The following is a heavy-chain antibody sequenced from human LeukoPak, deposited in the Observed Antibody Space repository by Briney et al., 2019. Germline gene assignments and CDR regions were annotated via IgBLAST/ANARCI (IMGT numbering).Heavy chain of an antibody. CDR2: MNPNSGNT. CDR1: GYTFTSYD. CDR3: ARGSAMVRGVITNWFDP. V-gene: IGHV1-8*01. J-gene: IGHJ5*02. Sequence: GASVKVSCKASGYTFTSYDINWVRQATGQGLEWRGWMNPNSGNTGYAQKFQGRVTMTRNTSISTAYMELSSLRSEDTAVYYCARGSAMVRGVITNWFDPWGQGTLVTVSS. D-gene: IGHD3-10*01.